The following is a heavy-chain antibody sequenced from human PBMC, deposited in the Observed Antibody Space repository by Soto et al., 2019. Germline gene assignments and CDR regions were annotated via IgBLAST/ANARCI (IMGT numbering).Heavy chain of an antibody. J-gene: IGHJ4*02. CDR1: GFTFSSYE. V-gene: IGHV3-48*03. Sequence: EVQLVESGGGLVQPGGSLRLSCAASGFTFSSYEMNWVRQAAGKGLEWVSYISSSGSTIYYADSVKGRFTISRDNAKNSLYLQMNSLRAEDTAVYYCARVHYDFWSGYSYYFDYWGQGTLVTVSS. D-gene: IGHD3-3*01. CDR2: ISSSGSTI. CDR3: ARVHYDFWSGYSYYFDY.